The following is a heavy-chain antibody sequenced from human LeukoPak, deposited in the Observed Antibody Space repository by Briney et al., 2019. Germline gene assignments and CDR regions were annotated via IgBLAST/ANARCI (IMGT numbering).Heavy chain of an antibody. CDR3: ARRAGDGYKSYFDY. V-gene: IGHV4-34*01. CDR2: INHSGST. D-gene: IGHD5-24*01. CDR1: GGSFSGYY. Sequence: PSETLSLTCAVYGGSFSGYYWSWIRQPPGKGLEWIGEINHSGSTNYNPSLKSRVTISVDTSKNQFSLKLSSVTAADTAVYYCARRAGDGYKSYFDYWGQGTLVTVSS. J-gene: IGHJ4*02.